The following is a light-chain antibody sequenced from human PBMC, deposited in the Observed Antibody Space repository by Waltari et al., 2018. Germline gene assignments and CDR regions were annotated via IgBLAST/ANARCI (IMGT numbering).Light chain of an antibody. CDR1: RTVYIY. Sequence: EIVLTQSPATLSLSPGERATLSCRASRTVYIYLAWYQQKPGPTPRLLIYDASNRASGVPPRFSGSGSGRDFTLTISSLEPEDFAVYYCQQRLSWPPLTFGGGTKVEIK. V-gene: IGKV3-11*02. J-gene: IGKJ4*01. CDR2: DAS. CDR3: QQRLSWPPLT.